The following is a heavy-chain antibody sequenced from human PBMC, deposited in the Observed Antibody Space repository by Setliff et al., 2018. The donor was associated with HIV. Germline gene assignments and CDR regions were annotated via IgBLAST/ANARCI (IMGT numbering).Heavy chain of an antibody. CDR3: ATDGSVVVVAGSGFGP. V-gene: IGHV1-2*02. CDR2: INPNSGGT. Sequence: ASVKVSCKASGDTFSGHYMHWVRQAPGQGLEWLGWINPNSGGTKYAQKFQGRLTMTRDTSITTVCMELSRLRSDDTAVYYCATDGSVVVVAGSGFGPWGQGTLVTVSS. CDR1: GDTFSGHY. J-gene: IGHJ5*02. D-gene: IGHD2-15*01.